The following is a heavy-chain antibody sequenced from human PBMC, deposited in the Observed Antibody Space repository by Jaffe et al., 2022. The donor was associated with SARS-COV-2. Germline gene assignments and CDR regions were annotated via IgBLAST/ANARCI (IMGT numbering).Heavy chain of an antibody. CDR1: GGSISFGSYY. CDR3: AKERPDAGSSNWFDP. D-gene: IGHD6-6*01. Sequence: VQLQESGPGLVKPSQTLSLTCTVSGGSISFGSYYWSWIRQPAGKGLEWIGRIYTSGSTDYNPSLNDRVTISLDTSNNQLSLKLNSVTAADTAIYYCAKERPDAGSSNWFDPWGQGTLVTVSS. CDR2: IYTSGST. J-gene: IGHJ5*02. V-gene: IGHV4-61*02.